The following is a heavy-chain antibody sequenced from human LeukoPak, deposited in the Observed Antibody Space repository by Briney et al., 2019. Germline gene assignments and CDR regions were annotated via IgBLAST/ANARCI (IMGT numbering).Heavy chain of an antibody. Sequence: PSQTLSLTCAVSGGSISSGGYSWSWIRQPPGKGLEWIGYIYHSGSTYYNPSLKSRVTISVDTSKNQFSLKLSSVTAADTAVYYCARAPNDSPYYFDYWGQGTLVTVSS. CDR3: ARAPNDSPYYFDY. J-gene: IGHJ4*02. D-gene: IGHD3-3*01. CDR1: GGSISSGGYS. V-gene: IGHV4-30-2*05. CDR2: IYHSGST.